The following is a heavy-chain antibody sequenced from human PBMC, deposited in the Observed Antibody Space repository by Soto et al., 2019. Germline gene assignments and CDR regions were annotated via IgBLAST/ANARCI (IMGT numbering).Heavy chain of an antibody. V-gene: IGHV4-30-2*01. Sequence: QLQLQESGSGLVKPSQTLSLTCAVSGGSISSGGYSWSWIRQPPGKGLEWIGYIYHSGSTYYNPSLTSQVTISVDRSKNQFSLKLSSVTAADTAVYYCASSPVGDATYYYYYYGMEVWGQGTTVTVSS. CDR3: ASSPVGDATYYYYYYGMEV. CDR2: IYHSGST. D-gene: IGHD2-21*01. CDR1: GGSISSGGYS. J-gene: IGHJ6*02.